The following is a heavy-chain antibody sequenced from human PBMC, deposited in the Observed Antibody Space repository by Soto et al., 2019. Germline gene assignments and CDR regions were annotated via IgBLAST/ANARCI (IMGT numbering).Heavy chain of an antibody. CDR3: ARDSFFEY. CDR1: GFTVSSNS. V-gene: IGHV3-53*02. J-gene: IGHJ4*02. CDR2: IYTSGTT. D-gene: IGHD2-2*01. Sequence: EVQLVETGGGLIQPGGSLRLSCPASGFTVSSNSMGWVLQAPAKGLEWVSLIYTSGTTFYAYSVKGRFTISRDNSKNTLYREMTSLRAEDTAVYYCARDSFFEYWGQGTLVTVSS.